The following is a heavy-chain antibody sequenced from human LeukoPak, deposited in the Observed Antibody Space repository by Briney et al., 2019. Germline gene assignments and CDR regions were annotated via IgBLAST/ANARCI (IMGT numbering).Heavy chain of an antibody. CDR2: ISAYNGNT. CDR1: GYTFTSYG. Sequence: GASVKVSCKASGYTFTSYGISWVRQAPGQGLEWMGWISAYNGNTNYAQKLQGRVTMTTDTSTSTAYMELRSLRSDDTAVYYCARDGDMVRGVIPQKADYWGQGTLVTVSS. CDR3: ARDGDMVRGVIPQKADY. D-gene: IGHD3-10*01. V-gene: IGHV1-18*01. J-gene: IGHJ4*02.